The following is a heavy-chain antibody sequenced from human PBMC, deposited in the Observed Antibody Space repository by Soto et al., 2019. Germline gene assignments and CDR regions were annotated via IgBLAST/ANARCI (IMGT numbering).Heavy chain of an antibody. Sequence: SQTLSLTCAISGDSVSSNTAAWNWIRQSPSRGLEWLGRTYYRSKWYNEYAVSVKGRITINPDTSKNQFSLLLNSVTPEDTAVYYCARVSWSSVGPWGQGTLVTVSS. CDR3: ARVSWSSVGP. J-gene: IGHJ5*02. CDR1: GDSVSSNTAA. CDR2: TYYRSKWYN. D-gene: IGHD3-10*01. V-gene: IGHV6-1*01.